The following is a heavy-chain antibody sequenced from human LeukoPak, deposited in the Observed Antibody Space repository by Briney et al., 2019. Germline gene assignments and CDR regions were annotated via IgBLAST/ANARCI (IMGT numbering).Heavy chain of an antibody. V-gene: IGHV3-21*01. CDR1: GFTFSSYS. CDR2: ISGGTHYI. CDR3: ARDLGRFGEDSTNDY. J-gene: IGHJ4*02. D-gene: IGHD3-10*01. Sequence: PGGSLRLSCAASGFTFSSYSMNWVRQAAGKGLEWVSSISGGTHYIYYADSVKGRFTISRDNAQNSLYLQMNTLRPEDTAVYYCARDLGRFGEDSTNDYWGQGTLVTVSS.